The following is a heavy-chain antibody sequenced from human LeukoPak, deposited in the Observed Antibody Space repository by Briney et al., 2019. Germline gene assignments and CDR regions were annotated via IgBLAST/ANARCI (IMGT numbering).Heavy chain of an antibody. J-gene: IGHJ4*02. D-gene: IGHD5-18*01. CDR3: AGRPTGYSSGYIH. CDR2: ISGSAHKI. V-gene: IGHV3-23*01. Sequence: GGSLRLSCVASGITLSNYAVSWVRQAPEKGLDWVSVISGSAHKIRYADSVKGRFTISRDNSENIVYLQMNNLRVEDTAVYYCAGRPTGYSSGYIHWGQGTLVTVSS. CDR1: GITLSNYA.